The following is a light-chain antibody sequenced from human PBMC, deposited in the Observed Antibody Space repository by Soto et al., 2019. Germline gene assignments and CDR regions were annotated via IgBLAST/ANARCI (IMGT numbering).Light chain of an antibody. CDR1: QDIGSW. J-gene: IGKJ5*01. Sequence: DIQMTQSPSSVPASVGDRVTITCRASQDIGSWLAWYQQRPGKAPKLLIYAASSLQSGVPSRFSGSGSGTDFSLTISSLQPEDFATYYCQQANRLPITFGQGTRLEIK. V-gene: IGKV1D-12*01. CDR2: AAS. CDR3: QQANRLPIT.